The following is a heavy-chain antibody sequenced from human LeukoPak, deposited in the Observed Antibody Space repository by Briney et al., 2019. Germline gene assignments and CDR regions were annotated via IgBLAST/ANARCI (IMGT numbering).Heavy chain of an antibody. CDR3: ASEYCSSTSCYGY. CDR1: GGTFSSYT. CDR2: IIPILGIA. Sequence: VASVKVSCKASGGTFSSYTISWVRQAPGQGLEWMGRIIPILGIANYAQKFQGRVTITADKSTSTAYMELSRLRSDDTAVYYRASEYCSSTSCYGYWGQGTLVTVSS. J-gene: IGHJ4*02. V-gene: IGHV1-69*02. D-gene: IGHD2-2*01.